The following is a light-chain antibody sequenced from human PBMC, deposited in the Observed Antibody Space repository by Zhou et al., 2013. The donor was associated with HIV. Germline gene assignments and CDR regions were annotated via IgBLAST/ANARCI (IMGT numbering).Light chain of an antibody. CDR1: QGINNY. J-gene: IGKJ1*01. CDR3: QQAYSFPWT. CDR2: AAS. V-gene: IGKV1-9*01. Sequence: DIQLTQSPSFLSASVGDRVSITCRASQGINNYLAWYQQKPGKAPKLLIYAASTLQSGVPSRFSGSGSGTDFTLTISSLQPEDFATYYCQQAYSFPWTFGQGTKVEIK.